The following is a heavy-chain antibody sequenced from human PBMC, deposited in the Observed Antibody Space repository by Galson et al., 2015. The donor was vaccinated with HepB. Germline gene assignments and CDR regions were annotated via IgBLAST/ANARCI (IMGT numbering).Heavy chain of an antibody. Sequence: SLRLSCAASGFTFSSYAMSWVRQAPGKGLEWVSAISGSGGSTYYADSVKGRFTISRDNSKNTLYLQMNSLRAEDTAVYYCAKGPGVYGYRPEQCYFDYWGQGTLVTVSS. CDR1: GFTFSSYA. D-gene: IGHD5-18*01. CDR2: ISGSGGST. CDR3: AKGPGVYGYRPEQCYFDY. V-gene: IGHV3-23*01. J-gene: IGHJ4*02.